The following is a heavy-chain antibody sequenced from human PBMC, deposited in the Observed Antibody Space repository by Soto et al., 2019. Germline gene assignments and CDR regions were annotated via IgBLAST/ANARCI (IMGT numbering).Heavy chain of an antibody. V-gene: IGHV4-34*01. CDR3: PRGWGYCSGGSCYKDYYYYMDV. D-gene: IGHD2-15*01. CDR1: GGSFSGYY. J-gene: IGHJ6*03. CDR2: INHSGST. Sequence: QVQLQQWGAGLLKPSETLSLTCAVYGGSFSGYYWSWIRQPPGKGLEWIGEINHSGSTNYNPSLKSRVTISVDTSKNQFSLKLSSVTAADTAVYYCPRGWGYCSGGSCYKDYYYYMDVWGKGTTVTVSS.